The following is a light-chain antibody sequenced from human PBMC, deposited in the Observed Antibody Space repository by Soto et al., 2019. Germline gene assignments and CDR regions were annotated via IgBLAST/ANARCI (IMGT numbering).Light chain of an antibody. CDR1: QSVSSN. CDR2: GAS. J-gene: IGKJ4*01. CDR3: QQYNNWPPLT. V-gene: IGKV3-15*01. Sequence: EIVMTQSPATLSVSPGERATLSCRASQSVSSNFSWYQQKPGQAPRRLIYGASTRTTSIPARFSGSGSGTEFTLTISSLQSEDFAVYYCQQYNNWPPLTFGGGTKVEIK.